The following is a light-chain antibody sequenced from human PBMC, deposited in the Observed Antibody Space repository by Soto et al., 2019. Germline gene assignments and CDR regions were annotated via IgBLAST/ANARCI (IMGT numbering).Light chain of an antibody. J-gene: IGLJ3*02. CDR2: DVN. CDR3: FSYAGTYAWV. Sequence: QSALTQPRSVSGSPGQSVTISCTGTSSDVGGYNHVSWYQQHPGRAPKLMIYDVNNRPSGVPDRFSGSKSGNTASLTISGVHAEDEADYYCFSYAGTYAWVFGGGTKLTVL. CDR1: SSDVGGYNH. V-gene: IGLV2-11*01.